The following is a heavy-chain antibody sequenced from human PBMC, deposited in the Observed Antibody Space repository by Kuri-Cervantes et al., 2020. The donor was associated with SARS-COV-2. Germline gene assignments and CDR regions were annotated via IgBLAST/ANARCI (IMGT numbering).Heavy chain of an antibody. CDR1: GFTFNTYN. CDR2: IGPSNTYI. Sequence: GESPKISCTASGFTFNTYNMKWVRQAPGKGLEWVSVIGPSNTYIYYADSVKGRFIISRDNAKNSLYLQMNSLRVEDTALYYCARAYGDYVFREGLDSWGQGTLVTVSS. D-gene: IGHD4-17*01. V-gene: IGHV3-21*06. J-gene: IGHJ4*02. CDR3: ARAYGDYVFREGLDS.